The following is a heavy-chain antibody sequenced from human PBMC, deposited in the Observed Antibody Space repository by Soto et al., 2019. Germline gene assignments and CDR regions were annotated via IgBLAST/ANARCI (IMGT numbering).Heavy chain of an antibody. CDR1: GGSISSGDNS. J-gene: IGHJ4*02. CDR2: IYYSGST. V-gene: IGHV4-30-4*01. D-gene: IGHD4-17*01. CDR3: ARTTVTTVAVLFDY. Sequence: QVQLQESGPGLVKPSQTLSLTCTVSGGSISSGDNSWSWIRQPPGKGLEWIGYIYYSGSTHYNPSLKSRVTTSVDTSKNQSSLKLSSVTAADTAVYYCARTTVTTVAVLFDYWGQGTLVTVSS.